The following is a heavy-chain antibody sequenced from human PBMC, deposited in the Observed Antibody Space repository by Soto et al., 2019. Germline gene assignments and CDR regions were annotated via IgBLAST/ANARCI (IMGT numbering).Heavy chain of an antibody. Sequence: GGSLRLSCAASGFSLSNNGMHWVRQAPCKGLEWVAVISYDGNNKYYADSVKGRFTISRDNSKNTVYLEMNNLRAEDTAMYYCAKGGSGNYLTYYYYYGMDGWGQGTTVTVSS. CDR2: ISYDGNNK. D-gene: IGHD3-22*01. CDR1: GFSLSNNG. CDR3: AKGGSGNYLTYYYYYGMDG. J-gene: IGHJ6*02. V-gene: IGHV3-30*18.